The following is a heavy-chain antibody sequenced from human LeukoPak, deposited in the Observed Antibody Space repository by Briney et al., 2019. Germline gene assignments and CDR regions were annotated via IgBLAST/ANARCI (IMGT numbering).Heavy chain of an antibody. V-gene: IGHV3-15*01. CDR3: TSGLYGINSVVQDF. D-gene: IGHD4-23*01. CDR2: IKSKTDGGTT. J-gene: IGHJ4*02. Sequence: KTGGSLRLSCAASGFTFSNAWMSWVRQAPGKGLEWVGRIKSKTDGGTTDYAAPVKGRFTMSRDDSKNTLYLQMNSLKTEDTAVYYCTSGLYGINSVVQDFWGQGTLVTVSS. CDR1: GFTFSNAW.